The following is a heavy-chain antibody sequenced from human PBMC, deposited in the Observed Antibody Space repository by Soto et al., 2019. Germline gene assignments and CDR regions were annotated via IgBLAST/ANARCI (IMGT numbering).Heavy chain of an antibody. CDR3: MTDQWGVGGNDY. CDR1: GLRFSGYS. D-gene: IGHD1-26*01. J-gene: IGHJ4*02. CDR2: ISSSSSHV. V-gene: IGHV3-21*01. Sequence: EVQLVESGGGLVRPGGSLRLSCITSGLRFSGYSMNWVRQAPGRGLEWVSAISSSSSHVFYTDSAKGRFTISRDNDKNTLHLQMNSLRVEDTAIYYCMTDQWGVGGNDYWGQGTLVTVSS.